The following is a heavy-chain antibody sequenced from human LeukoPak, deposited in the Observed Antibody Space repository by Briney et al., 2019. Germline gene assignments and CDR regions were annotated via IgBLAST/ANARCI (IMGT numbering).Heavy chain of an antibody. CDR2: IWFDGGKI. D-gene: IGHD2/OR15-2a*01. V-gene: IGHV3-33*01. CDR3: ARYFTNIRGGGYFDN. Sequence: GRSLRLSCAASGFPFSSYVMHCLRQTPGKGLEWVAVIWFDGGKIYYADSVKGRFTISRDNSKNTLYLQMNSLRAEDTAVYHCARYFTNIRGGGYFDNWGQGTLVTVSS. J-gene: IGHJ4*02. CDR1: GFPFSSYV.